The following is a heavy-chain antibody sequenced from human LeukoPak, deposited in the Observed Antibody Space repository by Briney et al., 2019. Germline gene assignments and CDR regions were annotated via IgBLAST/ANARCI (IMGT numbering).Heavy chain of an antibody. D-gene: IGHD4-17*01. J-gene: IGHJ4*02. V-gene: IGHV3-30*02. CDR1: GFTFSSYG. CDR3: VSTRVFYGDYYFDY. Sequence: PGGSLRLSCAASGFTFSSYGMHWARQAPGKGLEWVAFIRYDGSNKYYADSVKGRFTISRDNSKNTLYLQMNSLRAEDTAVYYCVSTRVFYGDYYFDYWGQGTLVTVSS. CDR2: IRYDGSNK.